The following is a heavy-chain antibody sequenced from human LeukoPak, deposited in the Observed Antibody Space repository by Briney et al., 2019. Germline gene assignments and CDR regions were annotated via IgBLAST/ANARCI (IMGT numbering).Heavy chain of an antibody. D-gene: IGHD3-10*01. Sequence: GGSLRLSCAASGFTFSSYWMSWVRQAPGKGLMRVARIKKDGREINYADSVKDRFTVSRDNAKNTLSLQMNTLRAEDTAVYYCARDLVLGSGSYDLWGQGALVTVS. V-gene: IGHV3-74*01. CDR2: IKKDGREI. CDR3: ARDLVLGSGSYDL. CDR1: GFTFSSYW. J-gene: IGHJ4*02.